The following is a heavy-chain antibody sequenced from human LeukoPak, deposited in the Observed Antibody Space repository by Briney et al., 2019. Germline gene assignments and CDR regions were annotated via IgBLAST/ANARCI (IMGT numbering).Heavy chain of an antibody. CDR2: IRYDGSNK. Sequence: GGSLRLSCAASGFTFSSYGMHWVRQAPGKGLEWVAFIRYDGSNKYYADSVKGRFTISRDNSKNTLYLQMNSLKTEDTAVYYCARTLSGSYHVRGTYFDYWGQGTLVTVSS. J-gene: IGHJ4*02. CDR3: ARTLSGSYHVRGTYFDY. V-gene: IGHV3-30*02. D-gene: IGHD1-26*01. CDR1: GFTFSSYG.